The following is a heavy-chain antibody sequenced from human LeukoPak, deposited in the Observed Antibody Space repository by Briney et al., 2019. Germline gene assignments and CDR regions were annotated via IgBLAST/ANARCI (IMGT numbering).Heavy chain of an antibody. CDR2: IYYSGST. V-gene: IGHV4-59*01. CDR1: GGSISTYY. J-gene: IGHJ4*02. Sequence: PSETLSLTCTVSGGSISTYYWSWIRQPPGKGLEWIGYIYYSGSTNYNPSLKSRVTISVDTSKNQFSLKLSSVTAADTAMYYCARVKGYSYGLYYFDYWGQGTLVTVSS. D-gene: IGHD5-18*01. CDR3: ARVKGYSYGLYYFDY.